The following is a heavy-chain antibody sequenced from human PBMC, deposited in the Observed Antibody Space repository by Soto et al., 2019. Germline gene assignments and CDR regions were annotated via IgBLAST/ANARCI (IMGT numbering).Heavy chain of an antibody. D-gene: IGHD3-10*01. CDR2: IIPIFGTA. CDR3: ARDSYSGSGSYSPRLNWFDP. V-gene: IGHV1-69*13. CDR1: GGTFSSYA. Sequence: GASVKVSCKASGGTFSSYAISWVRQAPGQGLEWMGGIIPIFGTANCAQKFQGRVTITADESTSTAYMELSSLRSEDTAVYYCARDSYSGSGSYSPRLNWFDPWGQGTLVTVSS. J-gene: IGHJ5*02.